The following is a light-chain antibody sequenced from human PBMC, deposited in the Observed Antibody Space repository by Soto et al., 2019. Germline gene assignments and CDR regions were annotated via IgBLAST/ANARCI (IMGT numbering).Light chain of an antibody. V-gene: IGLV2-11*01. Sequence: QSALTQPRSVSGSPGQSVTISCTGTNNDVGAYNYVSWYQQHPDKAPKLMLYDVNKRPSGVPDRFSGSKSGNTASLTISGLQAEDEADYYCCSYAGSYTGVFGGGTKLTVL. CDR3: CSYAGSYTGV. CDR2: DVN. J-gene: IGLJ3*02. CDR1: NNDVGAYNY.